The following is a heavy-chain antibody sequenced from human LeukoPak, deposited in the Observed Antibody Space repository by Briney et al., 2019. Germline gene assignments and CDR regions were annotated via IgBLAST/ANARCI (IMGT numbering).Heavy chain of an antibody. CDR2: ISYDGSNK. CDR3: AKDQYYGSGSYFGDFDY. V-gene: IGHV3-30*18. J-gene: IGHJ4*02. CDR1: GFTFSSYG. Sequence: PAGSLRLSCAASGFTFSSYGMHWVRQAPGKGLEWVAVISYDGSNKYYADSVKGRFTISRDNSKNTLYLQMNSLRAEDTAVYYCAKDQYYGSGSYFGDFDYWGQGTLVTVSS. D-gene: IGHD3-10*01.